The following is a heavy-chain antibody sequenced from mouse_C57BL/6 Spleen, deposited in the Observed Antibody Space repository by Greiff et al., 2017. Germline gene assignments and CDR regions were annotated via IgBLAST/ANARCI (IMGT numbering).Heavy chain of an antibody. V-gene: IGHV1-76*01. Sequence: VKLQESGAELVRPGASVKLSCKASGYTFTDYYINWVKQRPGQGLEWIARIYPGSGNTYYNEKFKGKATLTAEKSSSTAYMQLSSLTSEDSAVYFCARFDGYYEDYAMDYWGQGTSVTVSS. CDR1: GYTFTDYY. J-gene: IGHJ4*01. CDR2: IYPGSGNT. D-gene: IGHD2-3*01. CDR3: ARFDGYYEDYAMDY.